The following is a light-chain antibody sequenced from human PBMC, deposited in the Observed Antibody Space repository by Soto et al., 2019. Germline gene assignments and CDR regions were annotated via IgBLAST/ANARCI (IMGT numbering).Light chain of an antibody. J-gene: IGLJ1*01. CDR3: SSYTSGTSV. V-gene: IGLV2-14*01. Sequence: QSVLTQPASVSGSPGQSITISCTGTSSDVGGYKYVSWYQQYPGKAPKLMMYDVSNRPSGVSNRFSGSKSGNTASLTISGLQAEDEADYYCSSYTSGTSVFGTGTKLTVL. CDR1: SSDVGGYKY. CDR2: DVS.